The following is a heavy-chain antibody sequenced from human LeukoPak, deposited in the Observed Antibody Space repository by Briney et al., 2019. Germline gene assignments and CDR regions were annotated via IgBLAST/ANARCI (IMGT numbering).Heavy chain of an antibody. V-gene: IGHV3-48*03. CDR3: ASSGYVYGIDY. J-gene: IGHJ4*02. D-gene: IGHD3-22*01. Sequence: GGSLRLSCAASGFTFSSYEMNWVRQAPGKGLEWVSYISSSGSTIYYADSVKGRFTISIDNAKNSLYLQMNSLRAEDTAVYYCASSGYVYGIDYWGQGTLVTVSS. CDR2: ISSSGSTI. CDR1: GFTFSSYE.